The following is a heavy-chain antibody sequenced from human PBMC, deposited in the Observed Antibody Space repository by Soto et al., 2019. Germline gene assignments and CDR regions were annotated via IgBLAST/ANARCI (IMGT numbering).Heavy chain of an antibody. D-gene: IGHD2-15*01. CDR1: GYSFTNYW. CDR2: IYPGDSDT. J-gene: IGHJ4*02. Sequence: GESRKISCXVSGYSFTNYWIGWVRQMPGKGLEWMGIIYPGDSDTRYSPSFQGQVTISADKSISTAYLQWSSLKASDTAIYYCARHLRATPFDSWGQGTLVTVSS. V-gene: IGHV5-51*01. CDR3: ARHLRATPFDS.